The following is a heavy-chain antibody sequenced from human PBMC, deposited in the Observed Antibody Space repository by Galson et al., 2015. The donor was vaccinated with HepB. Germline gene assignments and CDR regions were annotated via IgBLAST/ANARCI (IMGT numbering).Heavy chain of an antibody. J-gene: IGHJ4*02. CDR1: GGAFDKYN. Sequence: SVKVSCKASGGAFDKYNFNWVRQAPGQGLEWLGKIIPVLDITLYAQTFQGRVTITADTSTSTAYMELSSLRSDDTALYYCARSHYYDSSPFDSWGQGTLVTVSS. D-gene: IGHD3-22*01. CDR2: IIPVLDIT. V-gene: IGHV1-69*02. CDR3: ARSHYYDSSPFDS.